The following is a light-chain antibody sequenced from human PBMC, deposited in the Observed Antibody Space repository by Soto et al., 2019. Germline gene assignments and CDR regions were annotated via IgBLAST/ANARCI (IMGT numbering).Light chain of an antibody. CDR1: QSISSW. J-gene: IGKJ3*01. V-gene: IGKV1-5*03. Sequence: DIQMTQSPSTLSASVGDRVTITCRASQSISSWLAWYQQKPGKAPKLLIYKASSLESGVPSRFSGSGSVTEFTLDISSLQPDDFATYYCEQYNSYSFTFGPGTKVDIK. CDR2: KAS. CDR3: EQYNSYSFT.